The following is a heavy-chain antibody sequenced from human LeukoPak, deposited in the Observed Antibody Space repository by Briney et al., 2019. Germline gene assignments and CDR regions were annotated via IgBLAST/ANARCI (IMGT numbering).Heavy chain of an antibody. D-gene: IGHD2-2*02. CDR1: GGSISSYY. CDR3: ARERRNNCSSTSCYTKFDY. CDR2: INHSGST. Sequence: PSETLSLTCTVSGGSISSYYWSWIRQPPGKGLEWIGEINHSGSTNYNPSLKSRVTISVDTSKNQFSLKLSSVTAADTAVYYCARERRNNCSSTSCYTKFDYWGQGTLVTVSS. J-gene: IGHJ4*02. V-gene: IGHV4-34*01.